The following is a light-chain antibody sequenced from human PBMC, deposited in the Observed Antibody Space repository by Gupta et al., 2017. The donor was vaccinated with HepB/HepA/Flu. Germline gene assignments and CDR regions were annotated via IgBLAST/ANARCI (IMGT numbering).Light chain of an antibody. CDR2: GAS. J-gene: IGKJ1*01. CDR3: QQCNNWPRT. V-gene: IGKV3-15*01. CDR1: QAVHTN. Sequence: IVMPPSPATLSLSPGVRVAFSCRAPQAVHTNLAWMQQKPGQAPKGLFYGASARATGVPARFIGRGSRTEFTRTSTSLQSEDVAVYVCQQCNNWPRTFGQGTKVEI.